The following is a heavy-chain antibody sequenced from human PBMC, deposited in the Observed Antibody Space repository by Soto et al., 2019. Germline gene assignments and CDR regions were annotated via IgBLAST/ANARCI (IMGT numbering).Heavy chain of an antibody. J-gene: IGHJ4*02. CDR2: ISWNSGSI. V-gene: IGHV3-9*01. Sequence: EVQLVESGGGLVQPGRSLRLSCAASGFTFDDYAMHWVRQAPGKGLEWVSGISWNSGSIGYADSVQGRFTISRENAKNSLYLQMNSLRAEDTALYYCAARHLDCSGGSCYSFDYWGQGTLVTFSS. CDR1: GFTFDDYA. CDR3: AARHLDCSGGSCYSFDY. D-gene: IGHD2-15*01.